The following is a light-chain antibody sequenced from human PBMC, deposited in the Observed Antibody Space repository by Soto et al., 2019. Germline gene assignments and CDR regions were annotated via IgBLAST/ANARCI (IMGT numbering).Light chain of an antibody. CDR2: AAS. CDR1: QTLNNY. Sequence: DIQMTQSPSSVSASVGDRFTITCRASQTLNNYLTWFQQKPGKAPKVLIYAASTLQSGVPSRFSGSGSGTDFTLTISRLEPEDFAVYYCQQYGSSPLTFGGGTKVDIK. J-gene: IGKJ4*01. CDR3: QQYGSSPLT. V-gene: IGKV1-39*01.